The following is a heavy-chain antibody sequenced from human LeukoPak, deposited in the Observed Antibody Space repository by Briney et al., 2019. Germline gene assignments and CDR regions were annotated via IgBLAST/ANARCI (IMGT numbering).Heavy chain of an antibody. V-gene: IGHV3-21*01. J-gene: IGHJ4*02. CDR2: ISSSSSYI. CDR3: ARDATLTITFGGALDY. D-gene: IGHD3-16*01. Sequence: GGSLRLSCAASGFTFSSYSMNWVRQAPGKGLEWDSSISSSSSYIYYADSVKGRFTISRDNAKNSLYLQMNSLRAEDTAVYYCARDATLTITFGGALDYWGQGTLVTVSS. CDR1: GFTFSSYS.